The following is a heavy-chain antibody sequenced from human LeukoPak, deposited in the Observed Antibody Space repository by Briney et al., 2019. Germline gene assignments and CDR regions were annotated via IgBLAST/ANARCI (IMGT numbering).Heavy chain of an antibody. CDR3: AKDGSNDWRWGAFDV. J-gene: IGHJ4*02. CDR1: GFTFSTYA. CDR2: IVGSGSST. V-gene: IGHV3-23*01. D-gene: IGHD2-15*01. Sequence: GGSLRLSCAASGFTFSTYALSWVRQAPGKGLEWVSSIVGSGSSTFYADSVKGRFSISRDNSKHTLYLQMNTLRADDTAVYYCAKDGSNDWRWGAFDVWGQGTLVTVSS.